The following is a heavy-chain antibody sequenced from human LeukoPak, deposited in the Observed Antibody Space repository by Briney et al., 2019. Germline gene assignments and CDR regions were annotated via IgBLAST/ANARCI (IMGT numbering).Heavy chain of an antibody. D-gene: IGHD6-13*01. V-gene: IGHV3-23*01. Sequence: GGSLRLSCEGSAFIFSGHWMNWVRQAPGKGLEWVSSLSDDSRRIYYADSVKGRFSISRDNSRNTLYLQLNSLRAEDTAIYYCAKEIDSSWQDWGQGTLVTVSS. CDR3: AKEIDSSWQD. J-gene: IGHJ4*02. CDR2: LSDDSRRI. CDR1: AFIFSGHW.